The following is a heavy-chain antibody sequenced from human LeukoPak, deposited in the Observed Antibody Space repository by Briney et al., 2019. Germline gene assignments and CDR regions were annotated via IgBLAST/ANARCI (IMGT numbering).Heavy chain of an antibody. CDR2: ITSSGRYI. CDR1: GFTFSSYS. CDR3: AKEYTGTFSPFPSYFDN. V-gene: IGHV3-21*04. D-gene: IGHD1-26*01. Sequence: GGSLRLSCAASGFTFSSYSMNWVRQAPGKGLEWVSSITSSGRYIYYADSVKGRFTISRDNSKNTLYLQTNSLRAEDTAIYYCAKEYTGTFSPFPSYFDNWGQGTLVTVSS. J-gene: IGHJ4*02.